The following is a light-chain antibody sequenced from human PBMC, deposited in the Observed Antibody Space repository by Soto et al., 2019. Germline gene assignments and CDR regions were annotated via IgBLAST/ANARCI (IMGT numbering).Light chain of an antibody. CDR1: RSDVGGYNY. J-gene: IGLJ3*02. Sequence: QSALTQPASESGSPGQSITISCTGTRSDVGGYNYVSWYQQHPGKAPKLMIYEVSNRPSGVSNRFSGSKSGNTASLTISGLQAEDEADYYCSSYTSSSTRVFGGGTKLTVL. CDR2: EVS. CDR3: SSYTSSSTRV. V-gene: IGLV2-14*01.